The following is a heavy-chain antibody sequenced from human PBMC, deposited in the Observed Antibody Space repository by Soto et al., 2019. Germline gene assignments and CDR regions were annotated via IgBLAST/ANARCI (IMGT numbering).Heavy chain of an antibody. CDR1: GFTFSSYA. D-gene: IGHD6-13*01. CDR2: IWYDGSNK. CDR3: ERALGSYSSSWSKDY. Sequence: GGSLRLSCAASGFTFSSYAMHWVRQAPGKGLEWVAVIWYDGSNKYYADSVKGRFTLSRDHSKNTLYLQMNSLRAEDAAVYYCERALGSYSSSWSKDYWGQGTLVTVYS. J-gene: IGHJ4*02. V-gene: IGHV3-33*01.